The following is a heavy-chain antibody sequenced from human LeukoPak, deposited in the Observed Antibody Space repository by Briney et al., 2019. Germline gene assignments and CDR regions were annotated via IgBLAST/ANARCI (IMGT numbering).Heavy chain of an antibody. CDR1: GFTFSSYW. CDR2: IKQDGSEK. J-gene: IGHJ4*02. V-gene: IGHV3-7*01. Sequence: TGGSLRLSCVVSGFTFSSYWMSWVRQAPGKGLEWVANIKQDGSEKYYVDSVKGRFTMCRDNAKNSLYMQMNSLRAEDTAVYYCARVQWELRGVGSYFEYWGQGALVTVSS. CDR3: ARVQWELRGVGSYFEY. D-gene: IGHD1-26*01.